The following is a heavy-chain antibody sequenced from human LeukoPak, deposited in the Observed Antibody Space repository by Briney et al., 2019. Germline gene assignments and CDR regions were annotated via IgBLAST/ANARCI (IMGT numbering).Heavy chain of an antibody. CDR1: GDSISSSNCY. V-gene: IGHV4-39*02. D-gene: IGHD4-17*01. CDR3: ARDGAVTTNFDY. Sequence: SETLSLTCTVSGDSISSSNCYWGWIRQPPGKGLEWIGSIYFSGGTYYNASLKSRVTISVDTSKNQFSLKLSSVTAADTAVYYCARDGAVTTNFDYWGQGTLVTVSS. CDR2: IYFSGGT. J-gene: IGHJ4*02.